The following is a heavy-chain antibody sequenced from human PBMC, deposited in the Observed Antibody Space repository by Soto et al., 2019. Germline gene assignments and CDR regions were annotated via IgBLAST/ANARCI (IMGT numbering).Heavy chain of an antibody. J-gene: IGHJ4*02. CDR1: GGSISSSSYY. CDR2: IYYSGST. D-gene: IGHD2-8*02. V-gene: IGHV4-39*02. Sequence: SETLSLTCTVSGGSISSSSYYWGWIRQLPGKGLEWIGSIYYSGSTYYNPSLKSRVTISVDTSKNQFSLKLSSVTAADTAVYYCARDKITGLFDYWGQGTLVTVSS. CDR3: ARDKITGLFDY.